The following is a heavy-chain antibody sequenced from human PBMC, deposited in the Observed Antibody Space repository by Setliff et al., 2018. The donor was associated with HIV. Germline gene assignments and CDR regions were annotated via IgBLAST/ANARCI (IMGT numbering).Heavy chain of an antibody. J-gene: IGHJ6*03. CDR1: GVTFSNYG. Sequence: GGSLRLSCAASGVTFSNYGMHWVRQAPGKGLEWVAVISHDGSNKYYADSVKGRFTIFRDNSKNTLYLQMNRARGDDTAIYYCAKDRSNWESSTGYYYYYMDVWGTGTTVTVSS. CDR3: AKDRSNWESSTGYYYYYMDV. D-gene: IGHD1-1*01. CDR2: ISHDGSNK. V-gene: IGHV3-30*18.